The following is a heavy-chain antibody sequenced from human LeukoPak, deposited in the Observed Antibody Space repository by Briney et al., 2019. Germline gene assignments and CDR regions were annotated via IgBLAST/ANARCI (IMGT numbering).Heavy chain of an antibody. CDR2: IIPIFGTA. CDR3: ASHSDGRRSSTSFNWFDP. D-gene: IGHD2-2*01. J-gene: IGHJ5*02. V-gene: IGHV1-69*06. Sequence: ASVKVSCKASGGTFSSYAISWVRQAPGQGLEWMGGIIPIFGTANYAQKFQGRVTITADKSTSTAYMELSSLRSEDTAVYYCASHSDGRRSSTSFNWFDPWGQGTLVTVSS. CDR1: GGTFSSYA.